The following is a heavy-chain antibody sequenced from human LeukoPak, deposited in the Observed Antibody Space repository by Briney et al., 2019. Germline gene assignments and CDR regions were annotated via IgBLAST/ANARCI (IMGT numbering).Heavy chain of an antibody. CDR2: IKPEGHST. CDR1: GFPFTNYW. CDR3: VRGGTIQRSLDICS. V-gene: IGHV3-74*01. D-gene: IGHD1-26*01. J-gene: IGHJ4*02. Sequence: PGGSLTLLCAPSGFPFTNYWMRWVRQAPGRGLVWVARIKPEGHSTTYADAVKGRFTISRDNAKNTLFVEMNSLRDEDTALYYCVRGGTIQRSLDICSRGQGTLVTVSS.